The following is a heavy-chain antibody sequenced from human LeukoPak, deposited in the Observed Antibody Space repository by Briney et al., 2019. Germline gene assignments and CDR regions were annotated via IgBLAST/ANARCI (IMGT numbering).Heavy chain of an antibody. Sequence: GGSLRLSCAASGFTFSNYGIHWVRKAPGKGLEWVAVISYDGNNKYYADSVKGRFTISRDNSKNTLFLQMNSLRAEDTAVYYCAKGVDYCSGGSCPADYWGPGTLVTVSS. D-gene: IGHD2-15*01. V-gene: IGHV3-30*18. CDR1: GFTFSNYG. CDR3: AKGVDYCSGGSCPADY. J-gene: IGHJ4*02. CDR2: ISYDGNNK.